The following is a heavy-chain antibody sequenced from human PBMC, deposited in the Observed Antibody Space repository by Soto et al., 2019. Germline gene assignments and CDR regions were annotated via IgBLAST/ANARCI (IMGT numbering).Heavy chain of an antibody. CDR1: GFTIRTYG. J-gene: IGHJ4*02. CDR2: ISSSGSFI. Sequence: GGSLRLSCAASGFTIRTYGMNWVRRAPGGGLEWVASISSSGSFIYYADSVKGRFTISRDDAEKSLYLQMSSLRAEDTALYYCAREPEGIAAALDYWGRGTLVTVSS. D-gene: IGHD6-13*01. CDR3: AREPEGIAAALDY. V-gene: IGHV3-21*01.